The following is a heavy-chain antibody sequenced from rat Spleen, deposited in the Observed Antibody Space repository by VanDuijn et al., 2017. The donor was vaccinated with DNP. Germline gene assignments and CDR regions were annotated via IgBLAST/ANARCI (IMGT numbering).Heavy chain of an antibody. CDR3: ARDQGD. V-gene: IGHV5-31*01. J-gene: IGHJ2*01. CDR1: GFTFNNYW. Sequence: EVQLVESGGDLVQPGRSQKLSCVVSGFTFNNYWMTWIRQVPGKGLEWVASITSSGGGTYYPDSVKGRFTISRDNAKNTLYLQMNSLRSEDTAIYYCARDQGDWGQGVMVTVSS. CDR2: ITSSGGGT.